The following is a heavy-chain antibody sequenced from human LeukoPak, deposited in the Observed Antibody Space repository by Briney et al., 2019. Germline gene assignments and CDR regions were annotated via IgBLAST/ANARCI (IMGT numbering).Heavy chain of an antibody. D-gene: IGHD3-16*02. CDR1: GFTFSSYS. CDR3: TRTLGELSYEGYFDC. CDR2: ISSSSSYI. Sequence: GGSLRLSCAASGFTFSSYSMNWVRQAPGKGLEWVSPISSSSSYIYYADSVKGRFTISRDNAKNSLYLQMNSLRAEDTAVYYCTRTLGELSYEGYFDCWGQGTLVTVSS. V-gene: IGHV3-21*01. J-gene: IGHJ4*02.